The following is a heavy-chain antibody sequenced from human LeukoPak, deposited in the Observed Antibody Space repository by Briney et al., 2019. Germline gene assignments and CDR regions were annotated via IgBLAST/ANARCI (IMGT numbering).Heavy chain of an antibody. CDR3: ARGRGYCSGGSCYNDY. CDR2: ISYDGSNK. J-gene: IGHJ4*02. Sequence: PGGSLRLSCAASGFTFSSYGMHWVRQAPGKGLEWVAVISYDGSNKYYADSVKGRFTISRDNSKNTLYLQMNSLRAEDTAVYYCARGRGYCSGGSCYNDYWGQGTLVTVSS. CDR1: GFTFSSYG. V-gene: IGHV3-30*19. D-gene: IGHD2-15*01.